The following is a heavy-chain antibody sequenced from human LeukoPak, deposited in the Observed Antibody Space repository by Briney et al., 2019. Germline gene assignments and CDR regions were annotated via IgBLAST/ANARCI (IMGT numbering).Heavy chain of an antibody. D-gene: IGHD1-26*01. CDR2: ISYSGST. Sequence: SETLSLTCTVSGGSISSSSNFWGWIRQPPGKGPEWIGSISYSGSTYYNPSLKSRVTISVDTSKNQFSLKLSSVTAADTAVYYCARLTPYSGSPLGDYWGQGTLVSVSS. CDR1: GGSISSSSNF. CDR3: ARLTPYSGSPLGDY. J-gene: IGHJ4*02. V-gene: IGHV4-39*01.